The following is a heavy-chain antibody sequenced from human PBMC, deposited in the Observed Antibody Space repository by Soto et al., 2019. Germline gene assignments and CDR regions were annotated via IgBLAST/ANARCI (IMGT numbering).Heavy chain of an antibody. J-gene: IGHJ5*02. Sequence: ASVKVSCKASGYTFTDYYMHWVRQAPGQGLEWMGIINPSGGSTSYAQKFQGRVTMTRDTSTSTVYMELSSLRSEDTAVYYCARDPRSHYIWFDPWGQGTLVTVSS. CDR3: ARDPRSHYIWFDP. V-gene: IGHV1-46*01. CDR1: GYTFTDYY. CDR2: INPSGGST. D-gene: IGHD2-15*01.